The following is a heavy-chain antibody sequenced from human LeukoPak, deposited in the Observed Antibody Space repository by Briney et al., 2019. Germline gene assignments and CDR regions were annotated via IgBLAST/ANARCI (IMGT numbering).Heavy chain of an antibody. D-gene: IGHD3-10*01. CDR1: GYTFTSYG. Sequence: ASVKVSCKASGYTFTSYGISWVRQAPGQGLEWMGWISAYNGNTNYAQKLQGRVTMTTDTSTSTAYMELRSLRSDDTAVYYCARAGSMVRGLDYYYYGMDVWGQGTTVTVSS. J-gene: IGHJ6*02. V-gene: IGHV1-18*01. CDR3: ARAGSMVRGLDYYYYGMDV. CDR2: ISAYNGNT.